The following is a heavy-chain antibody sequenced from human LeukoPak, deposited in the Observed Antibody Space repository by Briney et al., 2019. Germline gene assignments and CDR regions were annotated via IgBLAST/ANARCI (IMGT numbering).Heavy chain of an antibody. D-gene: IGHD3-9*01. CDR2: ITTSGSNK. J-gene: IGHJ4*02. CDR3: ATDRDWSFDY. Sequence: PGGSLRLSCAASGFPFSTYSMNWVRQAPGKGLEWISYITTSGSNKFYADSVKGRFTVSRDNTRNSLYLQMNSLRDEDTAIYYCATDRDWSFDYWGQGTLVAVSS. V-gene: IGHV3-48*02. CDR1: GFPFSTYS.